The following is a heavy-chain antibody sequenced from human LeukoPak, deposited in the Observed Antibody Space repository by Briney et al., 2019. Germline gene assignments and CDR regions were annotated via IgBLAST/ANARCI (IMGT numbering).Heavy chain of an antibody. CDR3: ARDQPMVMDY. CDR2: ISSSGDTM. J-gene: IGHJ4*02. D-gene: IGHD5-18*01. V-gene: IGHV3-48*03. CDR1: GFTFSTYE. Sequence: GGSLRLSCAASGFTFSTYEINWVRQAPGKGLEWVSYISSSGDTMYYADSVKGRFTISRDNAKNSLYLQMNSLRAEDTAVYYCARDQPMVMDYWGQGTLVTVSS.